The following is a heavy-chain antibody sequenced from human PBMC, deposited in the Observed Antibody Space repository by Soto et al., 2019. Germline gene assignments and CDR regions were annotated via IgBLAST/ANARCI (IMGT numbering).Heavy chain of an antibody. CDR2: IIPIFGTA. CDR3: ARAGPSGSYHTTYYFDY. D-gene: IGHD1-26*01. J-gene: IGHJ4*02. V-gene: IGHV1-69*13. CDR1: GGTFSSYA. Sequence: GASVKVSCKXSGGTFSSYAISWVRQAPGQGLEWMGGIIPIFGTANYAQKFQGRVTITADESTSTAYMELSSLRSEDTAVYYCARAGPSGSYHTTYYFDYWGQGTLVTVSS.